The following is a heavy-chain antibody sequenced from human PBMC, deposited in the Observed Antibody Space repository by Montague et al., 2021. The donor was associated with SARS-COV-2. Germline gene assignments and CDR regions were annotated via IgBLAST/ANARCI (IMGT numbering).Heavy chain of an antibody. Sequence: SETLSLTCTVSGGSVSTNVFSWGWIRRPPGKGLEWIGSIYYSGSTYYNLSLKSRVTISVDTSKNQFSLKLSSVTAADTAVYYCAIPMVRGFSRAFDIWGQGTMVTVSS. V-gene: IGHV4-39*07. CDR2: IYYSGST. CDR3: AIPMVRGFSRAFDI. CDR1: GGSVSTNVFS. J-gene: IGHJ3*02. D-gene: IGHD3-10*01.